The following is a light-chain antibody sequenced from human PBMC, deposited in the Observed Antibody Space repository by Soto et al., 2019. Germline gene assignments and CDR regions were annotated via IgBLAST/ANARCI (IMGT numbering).Light chain of an antibody. CDR1: QGISTY. CDR3: QQGFTTPWT. Sequence: DIQMTQSPPSLSASVGDRLTITCRASQGISTYLNWYRQKPGKAPELLIYAESSLQSGVPSRFSGSGSATDFTLTIGSLQPEDSATYHCQQGFTTPWTFGQGTKVDIK. CDR2: AES. J-gene: IGKJ1*01. V-gene: IGKV1-39*01.